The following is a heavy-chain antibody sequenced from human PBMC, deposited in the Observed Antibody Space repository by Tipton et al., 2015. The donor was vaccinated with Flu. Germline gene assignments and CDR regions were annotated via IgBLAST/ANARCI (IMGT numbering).Heavy chain of an antibody. Sequence: TLSLTCTVSGGSISSVTYYWGWIRQPPGKGLEWIGSFYYDVGTYYNPSLNSRVTISVDESKNQFSLRLTSVTAADTAVYYCVRTKDGYTLSNFVYWGQGTLVTVSS. D-gene: IGHD5-24*01. CDR3: VRTKDGYTLSNFVY. V-gene: IGHV4-39*07. CDR1: GGSISSVTYY. CDR2: FYYDVGT. J-gene: IGHJ4*02.